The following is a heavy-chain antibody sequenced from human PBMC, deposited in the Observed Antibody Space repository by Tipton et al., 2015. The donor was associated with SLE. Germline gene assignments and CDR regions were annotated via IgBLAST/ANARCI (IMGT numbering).Heavy chain of an antibody. CDR3: ARDYSYDAFDI. CDR1: GGSISSGGYY. V-gene: IGHV4-31*03. J-gene: IGHJ3*02. Sequence: TLSLTCTVSGGSISSGGYYWSWIRQHPGKGLEWIGYIYYSGSTYHNPSLKSRVTISVDTSKNQFSLKLSSVTAADTAVYYCARDYSYDAFDIWGQGTMVTVSS. CDR2: IYYSGST. D-gene: IGHD5-18*01.